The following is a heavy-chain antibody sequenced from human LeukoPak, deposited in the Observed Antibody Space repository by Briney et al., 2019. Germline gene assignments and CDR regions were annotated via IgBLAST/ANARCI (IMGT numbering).Heavy chain of an antibody. CDR1: GGSISSYY. CDR2: IYYSGST. CDR3: ARGLCSSTSCYFGWFDP. V-gene: IGHV4-59*01. Sequence: SETLSLTCTVSGGSISSYYWSWIRQPPGKGLEWIGYIYYSGSTNYNPSLKSRVTISVDTSKNQFSLKLSSVTAADTAVYYCARGLCSSTSCYFGWFDPWGQGTLVTVSS. J-gene: IGHJ5*02. D-gene: IGHD2-2*01.